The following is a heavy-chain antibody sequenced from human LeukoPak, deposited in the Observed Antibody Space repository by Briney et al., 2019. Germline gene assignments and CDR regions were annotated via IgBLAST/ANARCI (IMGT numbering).Heavy chain of an antibody. D-gene: IGHD6-13*01. CDR1: GFTFSNYA. Sequence: PGGSLRLSCAASGFTFSNYAMNWVRQAPGNGLEWVSAISGSGGSTYYADSVKGRFTISRDNSKYTLYLQMNSLRAEDTAVYYCAKVRDSSSSPFDCWGQGALVTVSS. V-gene: IGHV3-23*01. CDR3: AKVRDSSSSPFDC. CDR2: ISGSGGST. J-gene: IGHJ4*02.